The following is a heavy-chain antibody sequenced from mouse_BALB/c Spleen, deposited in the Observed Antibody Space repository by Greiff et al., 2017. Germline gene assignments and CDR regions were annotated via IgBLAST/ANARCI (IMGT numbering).Heavy chain of an antibody. CDR2: ISYDGSN. V-gene: IGHV3-6*02. CDR3: ARGIYYDYVYYAMDY. CDR1: GYSITSGYY. D-gene: IGHD2-4*01. Sequence: EVHLVESGPGLVKPSQSLSLTCSVTGYSITSGYYWNWLRQFPGNKLEWMGYISYDGSNNYNPSLKNRISITRDTSKNQFFLKLNSVTTEDTATYYCARGIYYDYVYYAMDYWGQGTSVTVSS. J-gene: IGHJ4*01.